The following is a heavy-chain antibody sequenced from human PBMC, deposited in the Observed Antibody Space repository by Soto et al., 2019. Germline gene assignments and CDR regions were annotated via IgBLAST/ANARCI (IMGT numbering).Heavy chain of an antibody. CDR2: IYYDGST. D-gene: IGHD3-9*01. CDR1: GGSVSSRSYY. J-gene: IGHJ6*02. V-gene: IGHV4-39*01. CDR3: ARRVDAPRYFGLDV. Sequence: SETLSLTCKVSGGSVSSRSYYWGWIRQPPGKGLEWIGCIYYDGSTYYNPSLKSRVTISVDTSKNQFSLQLRFVTAADTALYFCARRVDAPRYFGLDVWGQGTTVTVSS.